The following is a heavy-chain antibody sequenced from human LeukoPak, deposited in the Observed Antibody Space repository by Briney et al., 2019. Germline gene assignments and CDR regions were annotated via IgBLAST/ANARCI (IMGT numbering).Heavy chain of an antibody. CDR2: ISGSGGST. J-gene: IGHJ4*02. Sequence: ETLSLTCAVYGGSFSGYYWSWVRQAPGKGLEWVSAISGSGGSTYYADSVKGRFTISRDNSKNTLYLQMNSLRAENTAVYYCAKDWTLTMIVVVISPFDYWGQGTLVTVSS. CDR1: GGSFSGYY. D-gene: IGHD3-22*01. CDR3: AKDWTLTMIVVVISPFDY. V-gene: IGHV3-23*01.